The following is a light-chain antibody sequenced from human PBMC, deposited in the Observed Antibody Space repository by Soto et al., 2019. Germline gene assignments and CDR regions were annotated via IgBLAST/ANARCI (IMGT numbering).Light chain of an antibody. J-gene: IGKJ1*01. CDR3: QQLSTYPRT. Sequence: DIQLTQSPSFLSASVGDRVTITCRASQDINSYLAWYQQKPGKAPKLLIYAASTVQSAVPSRFSGGGSGTEFTLTISSRQPEDFATYYCQQLSTYPRTFGQGTRVEF. CDR1: QDINSY. V-gene: IGKV1-9*01. CDR2: AAS.